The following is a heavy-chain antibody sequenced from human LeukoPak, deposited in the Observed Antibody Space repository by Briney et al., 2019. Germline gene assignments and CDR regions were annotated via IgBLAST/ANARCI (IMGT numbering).Heavy chain of an antibody. Sequence: SETLSLTCTVSGGSVTSYGYYWGWIRQPPGKGLEWIGHIYYSGATKYNPSLKSRITISVDTSKNQFSLMLSSVTAADTAVYYCARFGITVVRGGKYYFDYWGQGTLVTVSS. J-gene: IGHJ4*02. D-gene: IGHD3-10*01. CDR2: IYYSGAT. CDR3: ARFGITVVRGGKYYFDY. V-gene: IGHV4-61*08. CDR1: GGSVTSYGYY.